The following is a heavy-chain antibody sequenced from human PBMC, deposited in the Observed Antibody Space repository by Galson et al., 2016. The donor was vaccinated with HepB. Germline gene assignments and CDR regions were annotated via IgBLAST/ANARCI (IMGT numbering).Heavy chain of an antibody. CDR1: GYTFSRNS. Sequence: SVKVSCKASGYTFSRNSIHWVRQAPGQRLEWMGWIIVGGGHTSYSPKFQGRVTITRDASADTVYMELSSLTDEDTAVYYCAHERPEGTSSGSYNYFYYGMDVWGQGTTVTVSS. D-gene: IGHD3-10*01. J-gene: IGHJ6*02. CDR2: IIVGGGHT. CDR3: AHERPEGTSSGSYNYFYYGMDV. V-gene: IGHV1-3*01.